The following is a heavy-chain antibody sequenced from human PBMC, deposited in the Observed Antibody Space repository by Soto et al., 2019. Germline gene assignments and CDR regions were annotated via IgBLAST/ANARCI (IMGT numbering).Heavy chain of an antibody. CDR2: IYYSGST. D-gene: IGHD1-26*01. CDR3: ARKGAGRGYYYYAIDV. V-gene: IGHV4-59*01. CDR1: GGSISNYY. Sequence: SETLSLTCTVSGGSISNYYWSWIRQPPGKGLEWIGYIYYSGSTNYNPSLKSRVTISVDTSKNQFSLKLSSVTAADTAVYYCARKGAGRGYYYYAIDVWGQGTTVTVSS. J-gene: IGHJ6*02.